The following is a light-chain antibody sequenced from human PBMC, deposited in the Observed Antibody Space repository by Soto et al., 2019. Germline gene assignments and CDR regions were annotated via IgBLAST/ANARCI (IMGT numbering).Light chain of an antibody. CDR2: SIN. CDR1: NSNIGSNT. CDR3: AAWDDSLTGYV. V-gene: IGLV1-44*01. J-gene: IGLJ1*01. Sequence: QAVVTQTPSASGTPGQRVTISCSGSNSNIGSNTVNWYQQLPGTAPKLLVYSINQRPSEVPYRFSGSRSGTSASLAISGLQSEDEADYYCAAWDDSLTGYVFGTGTQLTVL.